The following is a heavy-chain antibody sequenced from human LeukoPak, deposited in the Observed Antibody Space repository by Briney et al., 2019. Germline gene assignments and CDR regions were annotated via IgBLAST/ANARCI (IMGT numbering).Heavy chain of an antibody. V-gene: IGHV1-69*13. CDR2: IIPIFGTA. CDR3: ASVVMRLHYYFDY. D-gene: IGHD2-21*01. CDR1: GGTFSSYA. J-gene: IGHJ4*02. Sequence: SVKVSCKASGGTFSSYAISWVRQAPGQGLEWMGGIIPIFGTANYAQKFQGRVTITADESTSTAYMELSSLRSEDTAVYYCASVVMRLHYYFDYWGQGTLVTVSS.